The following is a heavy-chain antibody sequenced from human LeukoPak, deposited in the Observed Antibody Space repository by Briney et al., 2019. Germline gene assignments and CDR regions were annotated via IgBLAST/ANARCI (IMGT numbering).Heavy chain of an antibody. D-gene: IGHD3-9*01. V-gene: IGHV3-74*01. Sequence: GGSLRLSCAASGFTFSSYWMHWVRQAPGKGLVWVSRINSDGSRTSYADSVKGRFTISRDNAKNTLYLQMNSLRAEDTAVYYCARDPTYDILTGYTDYWGQGTLVTVSS. J-gene: IGHJ4*02. CDR3: ARDPTYDILTGYTDY. CDR2: INSDGSRT. CDR1: GFTFSSYW.